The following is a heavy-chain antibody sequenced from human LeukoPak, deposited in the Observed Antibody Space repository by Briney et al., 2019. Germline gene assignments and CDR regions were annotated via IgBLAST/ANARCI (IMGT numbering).Heavy chain of an antibody. V-gene: IGHV4-39*01. J-gene: IGHJ4*02. CDR2: IYYSGNT. CDR3: ARGSRDSGWDFDY. Sequence: SETLSLTCTVSGGSISSSSYYWGWIRQPPGKGLEWIGNIYYSGNTYYNPSLKSRVTISVDTSKNQFSLRLSSVTAADTAVYYCARGSRDSGWDFDYWGQGTLVTVSS. D-gene: IGHD6-19*01. CDR1: GGSISSSSYY.